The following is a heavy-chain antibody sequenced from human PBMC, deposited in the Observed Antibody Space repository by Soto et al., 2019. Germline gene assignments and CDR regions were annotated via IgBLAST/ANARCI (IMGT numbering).Heavy chain of an antibody. Sequence: PGGSLRLSCAASGFTFSSYGMHWVRQAPGKGLEWVAVISYDGSNKYYADSVKGRFTISRDNSKNTLYLQMNSLRAEDTAVYYCAKDFPQVRRDYDYYYGMDVWGQGTTVTVSS. D-gene: IGHD2-21*02. V-gene: IGHV3-30*18. J-gene: IGHJ6*02. CDR3: AKDFPQVRRDYDYYYGMDV. CDR2: ISYDGSNK. CDR1: GFTFSSYG.